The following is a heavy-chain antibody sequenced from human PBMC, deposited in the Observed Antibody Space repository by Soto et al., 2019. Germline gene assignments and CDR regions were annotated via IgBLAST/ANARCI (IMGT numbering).Heavy chain of an antibody. CDR1: GYTLTELS. J-gene: IGHJ3*02. Sequence: ASVKVSCKVSGYTLTELSMHWVRQAPGKGLEWMGGFDPGDGETIYAQKFQGRVTMTEDTSTDTAYMELSSLRSEDTAVYYCATTSPRRYCSGGSCEPYRPDDAFDIWGQGTMVTVSS. CDR3: ATTSPRRYCSGGSCEPYRPDDAFDI. D-gene: IGHD2-15*01. CDR2: FDPGDGET. V-gene: IGHV1-24*01.